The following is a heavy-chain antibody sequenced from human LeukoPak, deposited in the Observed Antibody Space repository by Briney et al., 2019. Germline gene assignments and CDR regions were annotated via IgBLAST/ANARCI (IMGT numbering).Heavy chain of an antibody. J-gene: IGHJ6*03. D-gene: IGHD3-3*01. CDR1: GFTFDDYA. CDR3: AKGTYYDFWSGAGDYYNYMDV. CDR2: ISWDGGST. V-gene: IGHV3-43D*03. Sequence: GGSLRLSCAASGFTFDDYAMHWVRQAPGKGLEWVSLISWDGGSTYYADSVKGRFTISRDNSKNSLYLQMNSLRAEDTALYYCAKGTYYDFWSGAGDYYNYMDVWGKGTTVTVSS.